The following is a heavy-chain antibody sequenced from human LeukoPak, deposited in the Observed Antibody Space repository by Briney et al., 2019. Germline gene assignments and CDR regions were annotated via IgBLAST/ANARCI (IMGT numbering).Heavy chain of an antibody. CDR3: AKVRGDHAHLQDDFDY. CDR1: GFTFSSHA. D-gene: IGHD2-21*02. J-gene: IGHJ4*02. CDR2: ITGSGSGA. V-gene: IGHV3-23*01. Sequence: GGSLRLSCTASGFTFSSHAMTWFRQAAGKGLQWGSSITGSGSGAYYADSVKGRVTISIDNSKNNHFLQTDSLRADAPALYYCAKVRGDHAHLQDDFDYWGQGTLVTVSS.